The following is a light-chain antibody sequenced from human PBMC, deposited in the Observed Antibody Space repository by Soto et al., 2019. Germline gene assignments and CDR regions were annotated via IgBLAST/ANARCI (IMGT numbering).Light chain of an antibody. V-gene: IGLV2-14*01. Sequence: QSALTQPASVSGSPGQSITISCTGTSSDVGGYNYVSWYQQHPGKAPKLMIYDVSNRPSGVSNRFSGSKSGNTASLTISGLQAEVEADYYCSSYTSSSTLEVVFGGGTKLTVL. CDR1: SSDVGGYNY. J-gene: IGLJ2*01. CDR2: DVS. CDR3: SSYTSSSTLEVV.